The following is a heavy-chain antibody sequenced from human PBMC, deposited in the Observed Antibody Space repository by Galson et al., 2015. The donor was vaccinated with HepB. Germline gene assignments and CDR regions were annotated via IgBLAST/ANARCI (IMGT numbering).Heavy chain of an antibody. Sequence: CAISGDSVSSNSAAWNWIRRSPSRGLEWLGRTYYRSKWYNDYAVSVKSRITINPDTSKNQFSLQLNSVTPEDTAVYYCARDCRRGSTSAYDAFDIWGQGTMVTVSS. CDR2: TYYRSKWYN. CDR3: ARDCRRGSTSAYDAFDI. V-gene: IGHV6-1*01. J-gene: IGHJ3*02. CDR1: GDSVSSNSAA. D-gene: IGHD2-2*01.